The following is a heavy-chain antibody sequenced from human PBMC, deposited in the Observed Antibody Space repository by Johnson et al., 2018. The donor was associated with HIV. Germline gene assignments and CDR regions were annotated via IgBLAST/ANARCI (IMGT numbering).Heavy chain of an antibody. V-gene: IGHV3-23*04. J-gene: IGHJ3*02. CDR1: GFTFSSYA. Sequence: VQLVESGGGLVQPGGSLRLSCAASGFTFSSYAMSWVRQAPGKGLEWVSAISGSGGSTYYADSVKGRFTISRDNSKNTLYLQMNSLRAEETAVYYCRGVGATSVGVVTMGPDAFDIWGQGTMVTVSS. CDR2: ISGSGGST. D-gene: IGHD3-3*01. CDR3: RGVGATSVGVVTMGPDAFDI.